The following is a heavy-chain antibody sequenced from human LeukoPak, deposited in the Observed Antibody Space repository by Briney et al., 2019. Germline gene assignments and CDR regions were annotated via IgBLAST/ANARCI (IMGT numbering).Heavy chain of an antibody. V-gene: IGHV4-59*01. Sequence: SETLSLTCAVYGGSFSSYYWSWIRQPPGKGLEWIGYIYYSGSTNYNPSLKSRVTISVDTSKNQFSLKLSSVTAADTAVYYCARDCQASWDLTGYHDYWGQGALVTVSS. CDR2: IYYSGST. CDR3: ARDCQASWDLTGYHDY. CDR1: GGSFSSYY. D-gene: IGHD3-9*01. J-gene: IGHJ4*02.